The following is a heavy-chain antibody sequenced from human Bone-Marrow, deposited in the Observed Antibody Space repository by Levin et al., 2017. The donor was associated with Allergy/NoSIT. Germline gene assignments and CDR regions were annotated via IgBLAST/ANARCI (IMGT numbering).Heavy chain of an antibody. V-gene: IGHV3-11*01. CDR3: TGDDYTTTY. J-gene: IGHJ4*02. Sequence: LSLTCVDSGFQFTDFYMSWIRQVPGKGLEWLSYIGSGGTPIYYADSVKGRFTISRDNVKKTLYLEMDNLRPDDTAVYYCTGDDYTTTYWGRGTPVTVSS. D-gene: IGHD1-1*01. CDR2: IGSGGTPI. CDR1: GFQFTDFY.